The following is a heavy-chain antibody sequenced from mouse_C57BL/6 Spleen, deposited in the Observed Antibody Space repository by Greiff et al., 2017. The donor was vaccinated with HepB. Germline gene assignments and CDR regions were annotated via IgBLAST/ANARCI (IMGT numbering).Heavy chain of an antibody. CDR2: ISYDGSN. J-gene: IGHJ2*01. V-gene: IGHV3-6*01. CDR1: GYSITSGYY. CDR3: ASGGNYYFDY. Sequence: EESGPGLVKPSQSLSLTCSVTGYSITSGYYWNWIRQFPGNKLEWMGYISYDGSNNYNPSLKNRISITRDTSKNQFFLKLNSVTTEDTATYYCASGGNYYFDYWGQGTTLTVSS. D-gene: IGHD2-1*01.